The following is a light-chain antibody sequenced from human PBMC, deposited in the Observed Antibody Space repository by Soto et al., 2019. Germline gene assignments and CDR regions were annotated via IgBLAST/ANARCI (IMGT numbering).Light chain of an antibody. V-gene: IGLV2-11*01. J-gene: IGLJ3*02. CDR2: DVS. Sequence: QSALTQPRSVSGSPGQSITISCTGTSSDVGVYNYVSWYQQHPGKAPKLMIYDVSKRPSGVPDRFSGSKSGNTASLTISGLHAEDEADYYCCSYSGSYTWVFGGGTKLTVL. CDR1: SSDVGVYNY. CDR3: CSYSGSYTWV.